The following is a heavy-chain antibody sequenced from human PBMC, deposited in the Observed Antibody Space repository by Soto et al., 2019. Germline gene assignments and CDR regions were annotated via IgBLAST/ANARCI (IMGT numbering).Heavy chain of an antibody. D-gene: IGHD3-16*01. V-gene: IGHV3-7*05. CDR1: GFIFSNFW. CDR2: IKEDGSEK. Sequence: EVQLVESGGGLVQPGGSLRLSCAASGFIFSNFWMSWVRQAPGKGLEWVANIKEDGSEKYHVDSVKGRFTISRDNVKNLMYLQMDSLRAEDTAVYKCVSGGGHSFDYCGQGTLVTVSS. CDR3: VSGGGHSFDY. J-gene: IGHJ4*02.